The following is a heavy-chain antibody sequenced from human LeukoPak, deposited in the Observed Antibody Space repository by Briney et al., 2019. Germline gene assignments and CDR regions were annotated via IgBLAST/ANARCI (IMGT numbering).Heavy chain of an antibody. D-gene: IGHD6-13*01. V-gene: IGHV4-59*11. CDR3: ARADYSSSWYFDY. CDR1: GGSISSHY. CDR2: IYYSGST. J-gene: IGHJ4*02. Sequence: SETLSLTCTVSGGSISSHYWSWIRQPPGKGLEWIGYIYYSGSTNYNPSLKSRVTISVDTSKNQFSLKLSSVTAADTAVYYCARADYSSSWYFDYWGQGTLVTVSS.